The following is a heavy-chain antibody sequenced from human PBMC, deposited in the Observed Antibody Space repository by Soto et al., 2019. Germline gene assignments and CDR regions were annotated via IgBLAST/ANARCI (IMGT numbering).Heavy chain of an antibody. CDR3: GRSPGGYYID. J-gene: IGHJ3*01. CDR1: GFSFSSYW. V-gene: IGHV3-74*01. CDR2: INTDGSST. D-gene: IGHD3-9*01. Sequence: EVQLVESGGGLVQPGGSLRLSCADSGFSFSSYWMHWVRQGPGKGLVWVSRINTDGSSTNYADSVKGRFTISRDNAKNTVYLQMNSLRDEDTAVYYCGRSPGGYYIDWGQGTMVTVSS.